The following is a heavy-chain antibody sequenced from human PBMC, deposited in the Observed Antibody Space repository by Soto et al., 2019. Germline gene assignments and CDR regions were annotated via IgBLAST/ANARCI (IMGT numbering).Heavy chain of an antibody. CDR3: ARDVDGDPYFEY. CDR2: INPDSGGT. D-gene: IGHD5-12*01. Sequence: ASVXVSFKSSVYIVTCYYMHWVRQAPGQGPDCMGWINPDSGGTSYAPKFQGRVTMTRDTSSSTVYMELRRLRSDDTALYSCARDVDGDPYFEYRGQRTL. V-gene: IGHV1-2*02. CDR1: VYIVTCYY. J-gene: IGHJ4*02.